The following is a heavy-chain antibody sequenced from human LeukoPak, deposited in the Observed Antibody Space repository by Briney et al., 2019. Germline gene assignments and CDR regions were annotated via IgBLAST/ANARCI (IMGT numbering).Heavy chain of an antibody. CDR3: ARPGGVGRRVSGPNQYFQH. Sequence: ASVKVSCKASGYTFTSYGISWVRQAPGQGLEWMGWISAYNGNTNYAQKLQGRVTMTTDTSTSTAYMELRSLRSDDTAVYYCARPGGVGRRVSGPNQYFQHWGQGTLVTVSS. J-gene: IGHJ1*01. V-gene: IGHV1-18*01. CDR2: ISAYNGNT. CDR1: GYTFTSYG. D-gene: IGHD3-16*01.